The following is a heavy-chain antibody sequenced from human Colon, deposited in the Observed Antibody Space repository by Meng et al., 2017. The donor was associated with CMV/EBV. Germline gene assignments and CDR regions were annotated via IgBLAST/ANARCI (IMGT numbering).Heavy chain of an antibody. V-gene: IGHV4-61*02. CDR2: IYTSGRT. CDR1: GGSITSGTHY. CDR3: ARDDDSGWYFDH. D-gene: IGHD6-19*01. J-gene: IGHJ4*02. Sequence: QVQLQDSGPGLVKPSQTLSLTCSVSGGSITSGTHYWNWIRQPAGKGLEWIGRIYTSGRTNYNPSLKSRVTISRDTSKNQFSLKLNSVTAADTAVYYCARDDDSGWYFDHWGLGSLVTVSS.